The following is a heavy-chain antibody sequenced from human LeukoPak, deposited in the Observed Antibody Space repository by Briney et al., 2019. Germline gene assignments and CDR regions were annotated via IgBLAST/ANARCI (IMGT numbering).Heavy chain of an antibody. CDR1: GGSISSYY. V-gene: IGHV4-59*01. Sequence: SETLSLTCTVSGGSISSYYWSWIRRPPGKGLEWIGYIYYSGSTNYNPPLKSRVTISVDTSKNQFSLKLSSVTAADTAVYYCARSPNALRRPYYFDYWGQGTLVTVSS. CDR3: ARSPNALRRPYYFDY. CDR2: IYYSGST. J-gene: IGHJ4*02. D-gene: IGHD3-3*01.